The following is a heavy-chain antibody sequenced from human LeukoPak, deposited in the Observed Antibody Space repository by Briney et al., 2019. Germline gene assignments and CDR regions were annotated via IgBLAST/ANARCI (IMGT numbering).Heavy chain of an antibody. CDR3: ARVRDSGGYWPPYFDY. Sequence: SETLSLTCTVSGGSISSYYWSWIRQPPGKGLEWIGYIYYSGSTNYNPSLKSRVTISVDTSKNQFSLKLSSVTAADTAVYYCARVRDSGGYWPPYFDYWGQGTLVTVSS. J-gene: IGHJ4*02. CDR1: GGSISSYY. V-gene: IGHV4-59*01. CDR2: IYYSGST. D-gene: IGHD3-22*01.